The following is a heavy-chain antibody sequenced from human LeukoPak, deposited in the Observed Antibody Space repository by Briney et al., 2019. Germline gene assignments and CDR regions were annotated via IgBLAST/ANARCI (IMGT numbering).Heavy chain of an antibody. V-gene: IGHV4-34*01. CDR1: GGSFSGYY. D-gene: IGHD5-18*01. Sequence: PSETLSLTCAVYGGSFSGYYWSWIRQPPGKGLEWIGEINHSGSTNYNPSLKSRVTISVDTSKNQFSLKLSSVTAADTAVYYCARVQQGIAMADYYYYYMDVWGKGTTVTVSS. J-gene: IGHJ6*03. CDR3: ARVQQGIAMADYYYYYMDV. CDR2: INHSGST.